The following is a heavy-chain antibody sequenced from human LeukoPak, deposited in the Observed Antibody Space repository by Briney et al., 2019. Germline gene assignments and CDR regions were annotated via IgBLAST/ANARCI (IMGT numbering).Heavy chain of an antibody. Sequence: GGSLRLSCAASGFPFNAYWMTWVRRAPGKGLEWVATIKQDGSETYYVDSVKGRFTISRDNAKNSLCLQVNSLRAEDTAIYYCARLSGRDYNPRVFDYWGQGTLVTVSS. CDR1: GFPFNAYW. V-gene: IGHV3-7*03. D-gene: IGHD4-11*01. J-gene: IGHJ4*02. CDR2: IKQDGSET. CDR3: ARLSGRDYNPRVFDY.